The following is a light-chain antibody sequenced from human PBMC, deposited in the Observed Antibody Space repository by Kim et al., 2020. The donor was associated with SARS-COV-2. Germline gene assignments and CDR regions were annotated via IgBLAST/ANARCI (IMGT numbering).Light chain of an antibody. CDR2: AAS. CDR1: QSISTY. V-gene: IGKV1-39*01. Sequence: DIQMTQSPSSLSASVGDRVTITCRASQSISTYLNWYQQGPGKAPKLLIYAASSLPSGVPSRFSGSGSGTDFTLTISSLQPEDFATYYCQQGYSTFGQGTKLEI. CDR3: QQGYST. J-gene: IGKJ2*01.